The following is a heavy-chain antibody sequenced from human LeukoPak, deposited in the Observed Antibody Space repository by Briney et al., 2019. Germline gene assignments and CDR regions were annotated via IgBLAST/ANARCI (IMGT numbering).Heavy chain of an antibody. J-gene: IGHJ3*02. CDR1: GFTFSSYA. V-gene: IGHV3-30*04. CDR3: ARPSISISGAFDI. Sequence: PGGSLRLSCAASGFTFSSYAMHWVRQAPGKGLEWVAVISYDGSNKYYADSVKGRFTISRDDSKNTLYLQMNSLRAEDTAVYYCARPSISISGAFDIWGQGTMVTVSS. D-gene: IGHD3-3*02. CDR2: ISYDGSNK.